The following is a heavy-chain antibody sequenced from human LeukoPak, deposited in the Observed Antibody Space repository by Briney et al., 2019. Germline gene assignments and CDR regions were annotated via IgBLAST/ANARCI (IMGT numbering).Heavy chain of an antibody. Sequence: PGRSLRLSCAASGFTFSDYAVHWVRQAPGKGLEWVAVLSYGGTNKYYADSVKGRSTISRDNSKNTMFLQMNSLRAEDTAVYHCARDRSGYANDAFDFWGQGTMVTVSS. J-gene: IGHJ3*01. V-gene: IGHV3-30-3*01. D-gene: IGHD3-3*01. CDR2: LSYGGTNK. CDR3: ARDRSGYANDAFDF. CDR1: GFTFSDYA.